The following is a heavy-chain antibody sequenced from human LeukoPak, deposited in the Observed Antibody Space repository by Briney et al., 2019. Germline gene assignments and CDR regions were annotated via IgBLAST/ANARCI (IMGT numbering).Heavy chain of an antibody. V-gene: IGHV3-48*01. CDR2: ISSNSGTI. CDR1: GFTFDDYG. D-gene: IGHD6-13*01. CDR3: ARGIAADGRGF. J-gene: IGHJ4*02. Sequence: GGSLRLSCAASGFTFDDYGMSWVRQAPGKGLEWISYISSNSGTIYYANSVKGRFTISRDNAKNSLYLQMNSLRVEDTAVYYCARGIAADGRGFWGQGTLVTVSS.